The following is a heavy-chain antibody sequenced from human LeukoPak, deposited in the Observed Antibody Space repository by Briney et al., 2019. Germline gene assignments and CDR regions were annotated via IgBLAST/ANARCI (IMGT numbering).Heavy chain of an antibody. CDR3: ATGYGDFRVEGRYFYS. CDR2: VHYSGTT. D-gene: IGHD4-17*01. V-gene: IGHV4-59*01. Sequence: PSETLSLTCTVSDGSMTNYDWSWVRQPPGKGLGFIGHVHYSGTTNYNPSLRSRVTISIDTSKKHFFLKLKSVTAADTAVYYCATGYGDFRVEGRYFYSWGQGTLVTVSS. CDR1: DGSMTNYD. J-gene: IGHJ4*02.